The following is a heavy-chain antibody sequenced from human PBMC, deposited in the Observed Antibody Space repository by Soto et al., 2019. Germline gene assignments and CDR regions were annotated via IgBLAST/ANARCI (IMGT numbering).Heavy chain of an antibody. V-gene: IGHV4-30-4*01. CDR1: GGSISSGDYF. D-gene: IGHD3-9*01. Sequence: QVQLQESGPGLVKPSQTLSLTCTVSGGSISSGDYFWSGIRQSPGKGLEWIGYISSIGSTYYNPSLKSRVSVSRDTSKNQFSLKLSSVTTTDTAVYYCARGLVIRPYYYHGMDVW. CDR2: ISSIGST. CDR3: ARGLVIRPYYYHGMDV. J-gene: IGHJ6*01.